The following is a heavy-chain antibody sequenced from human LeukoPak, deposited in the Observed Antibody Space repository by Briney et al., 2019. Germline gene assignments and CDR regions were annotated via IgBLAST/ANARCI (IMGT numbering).Heavy chain of an antibody. CDR3: ARDTGAQYAFDI. D-gene: IGHD1-26*01. Sequence: GGSLRLSCAAYGFTFSSYSMNWVRQAPGKVLEWVSSISSSSSYIYYADSVKGRFTISRDNAKNSLYLQMNSLRAEDTAVYYCARDTGAQYAFDIWGQGTMVTVSS. V-gene: IGHV3-21*01. CDR1: GFTFSSYS. CDR2: ISSSSSYI. J-gene: IGHJ3*02.